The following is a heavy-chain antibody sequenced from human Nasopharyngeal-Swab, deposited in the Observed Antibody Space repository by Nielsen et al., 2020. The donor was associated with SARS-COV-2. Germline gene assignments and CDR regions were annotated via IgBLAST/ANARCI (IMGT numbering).Heavy chain of an antibody. Sequence: GESLTISCAASGFTFSEYYMSWIRQAPGKGLEWVSYLSSSSSYTDYADSVKGRFTISRDNAKNSLYLQMDNLRAEDTAVYYCARSTSSSWYRPLDYWGQGTLV. D-gene: IGHD6-13*01. CDR2: LSSSSSYT. V-gene: IGHV3-11*03. J-gene: IGHJ4*02. CDR1: GFTFSEYY. CDR3: ARSTSSSWYRPLDY.